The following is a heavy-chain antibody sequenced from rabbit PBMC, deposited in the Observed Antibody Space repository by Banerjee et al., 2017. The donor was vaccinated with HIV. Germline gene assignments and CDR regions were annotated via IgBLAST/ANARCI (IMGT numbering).Heavy chain of an antibody. CDR1: GFSFSSSYW. Sequence: QEQLEESGGDLVKPEGSLTLTCTASGFSFSSSYWIYWVRQAPGKGLEWIACIYAGSGSTYYASWAKGRFTISKTSSTTVTLQMTSLTAADTATYFCARGASITDWAYDLWGPGTLVTVS. CDR2: IYAGSGST. CDR3: ARGASITDWAYDL. J-gene: IGHJ4*01. V-gene: IGHV1S45*01. D-gene: IGHD1-1*01.